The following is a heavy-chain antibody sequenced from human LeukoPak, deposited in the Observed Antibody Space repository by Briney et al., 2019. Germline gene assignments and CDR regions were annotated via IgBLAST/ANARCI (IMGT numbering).Heavy chain of an antibody. V-gene: IGHV1-46*01. D-gene: IGHD5-12*01. CDR1: GYTFTDFY. J-gene: IGHJ4*02. CDR2: INPSGAST. Sequence: ASVKVSCKASGYTFTDFYMNWVRQAPGQGLEWMGIINPSGASTRYAQKFQGRVTMTRDTSISTAYMELSRLRSDDTAVYYCARAPDGGYVPYDYWGQGTLVTVSS. CDR3: ARAPDGGYVPYDY.